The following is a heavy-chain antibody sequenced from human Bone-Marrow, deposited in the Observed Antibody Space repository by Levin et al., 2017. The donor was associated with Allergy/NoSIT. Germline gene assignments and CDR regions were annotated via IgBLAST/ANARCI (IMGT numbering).Heavy chain of an antibody. Sequence: SETLSLTCTVSGGSVSSGSYYWSWIRQPPGTGLEWIAYIYHSGSTKYNPSLKSRVTISLDTSRNQFSLRLTSLTAADTAVYYCARGSYFGGLSFDCWGKGTLDTVSS. D-gene: IGHD4-23*01. CDR2: IYHSGST. CDR1: GGSVSSGSYY. CDR3: ARGSYFGGLSFDC. V-gene: IGHV4-61*01. J-gene: IGHJ4*02.